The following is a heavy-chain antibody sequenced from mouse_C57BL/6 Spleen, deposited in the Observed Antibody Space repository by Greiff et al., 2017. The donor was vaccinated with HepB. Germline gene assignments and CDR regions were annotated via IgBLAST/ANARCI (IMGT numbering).Heavy chain of an antibody. Sequence: VQLQESGAELARPGASVKLSCKASGYTFTSYGISWVKQRTGQGLEWIGEIYPRSGNTYYNEKFKGKATLTADKSSSTAYMELRSLTSEDSAVYFCARRLLGDYWGQGTTLTVSS. CDR1: GYTFTSYG. D-gene: IGHD2-1*01. J-gene: IGHJ2*01. CDR3: ARRLLGDY. CDR2: IYPRSGNT. V-gene: IGHV1-81*01.